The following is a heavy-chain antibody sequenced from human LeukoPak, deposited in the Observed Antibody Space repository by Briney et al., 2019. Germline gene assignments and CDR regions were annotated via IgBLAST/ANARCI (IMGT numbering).Heavy chain of an antibody. Sequence: GGSLRLSCLASGFTFSKAWMSWVRQAPGKGLEWVGRIKSKTAGGTPDYTAPVKGRFIISRDDSKNTLYLHMNSLKTEDTAVYYCITDGTDDYSETPFDYWGQGTLVTVSS. CDR2: IKSKTAGGTP. CDR3: ITDGTDDYSETPFDY. V-gene: IGHV3-15*01. CDR1: GFTFSKAW. D-gene: IGHD4-11*01. J-gene: IGHJ4*02.